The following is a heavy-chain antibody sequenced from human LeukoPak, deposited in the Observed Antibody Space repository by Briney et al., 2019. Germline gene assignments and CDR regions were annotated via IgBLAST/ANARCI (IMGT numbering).Heavy chain of an antibody. CDR1: GVSVGSNNYY. D-gene: IGHD1-26*01. V-gene: IGHV4-61*01. Sequence: SETLSLTCAISGVSVGSNNYYWTWIRQSPGRGLEWIGYLSHSGSTNYNPSPKSRVAISVDTSKNQLSLKLSSVTAADTARYYCARAVGAVYWYFDPWGRGTLVTVPS. CDR2: LSHSGST. J-gene: IGHJ2*01. CDR3: ARAVGAVYWYFDP.